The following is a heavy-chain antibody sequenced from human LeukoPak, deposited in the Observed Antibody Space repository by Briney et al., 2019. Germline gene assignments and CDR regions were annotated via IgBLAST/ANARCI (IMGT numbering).Heavy chain of an antibody. D-gene: IGHD3-9*01. J-gene: IGHJ4*02. Sequence: GESLKISCKGSGYSFTSYWIGWVRQMPGKGLEWMEIIYPGDSDTRYSPSFQGQVTISADKSISTAYLQWSSLKASDTAMYYCARLGANRRYFDWLLFRGFDYWRQGTLVTVSS. CDR1: GYSFTSYW. V-gene: IGHV5-51*01. CDR3: ARLGANRRYFDWLLFRGFDY. CDR2: IYPGDSDT.